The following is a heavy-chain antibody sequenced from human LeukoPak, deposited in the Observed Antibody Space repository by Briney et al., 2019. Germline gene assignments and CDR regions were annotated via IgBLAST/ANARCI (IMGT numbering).Heavy chain of an antibody. J-gene: IGHJ5*02. V-gene: IGHV3-30-3*01. Sequence: GGSLRLSCAASGFTFSSYAMHWVRQAPGKGLERVAVISYDGSNKYYADSVKGRFTISRDNSKNTLYLQMNSLRAEDTAVYYCAREGIADNWFDPWGQGTLVTVSS. CDR3: AREGIADNWFDP. D-gene: IGHD6-13*01. CDR1: GFTFSSYA. CDR2: ISYDGSNK.